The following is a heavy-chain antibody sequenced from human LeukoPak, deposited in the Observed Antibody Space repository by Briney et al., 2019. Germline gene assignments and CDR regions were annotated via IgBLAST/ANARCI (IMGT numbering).Heavy chain of an antibody. CDR1: GGTFSSYA. V-gene: IGHV1-69*13. CDR2: IIPIFGTA. Sequence: SVKVSCKASGGTFSSYAISWVRQAPGQGLEWMGGIIPIFGTADYAQKFQGRVTITADESTSTAYMKLSSLRSEDTAVYYCARVGHYGSGSYSHAEPFDYWGQGTLVTVSS. CDR3: ARVGHYGSGSYSHAEPFDY. D-gene: IGHD3-10*01. J-gene: IGHJ4*02.